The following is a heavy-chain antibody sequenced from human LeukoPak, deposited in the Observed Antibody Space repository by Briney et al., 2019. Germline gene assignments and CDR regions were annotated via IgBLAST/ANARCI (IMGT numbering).Heavy chain of an antibody. CDR2: ISGSGGST. V-gene: IGHV3-23*01. CDR3: AKVGEIGYSYGLKPAGFDY. J-gene: IGHJ4*02. Sequence: QPGGTLRLSCAASGFTFSSYGMSWVRQAPGKGLEWVSAISGSGGSTYYADSVKGRFTISRDNSKNTLYLQMNSLRAEDTAVYYCAKVGEIGYSYGLKPAGFDYWGQGTLVTVSS. D-gene: IGHD5-18*01. CDR1: GFTFSSYG.